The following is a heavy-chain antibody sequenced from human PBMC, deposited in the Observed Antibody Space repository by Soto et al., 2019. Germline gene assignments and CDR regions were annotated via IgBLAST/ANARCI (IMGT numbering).Heavy chain of an antibody. Sequence: ASVKGSCKASGYTFTSYDINWARQASGQGLEYLGGIIPNNGNTNYAQKFQGRVTMTRDASTSTAYMELSSLRSEDTAVYYCARCHVYGDYDYYYFGMDVWGQGTTVTVSS. CDR1: GYTFTSYD. CDR3: ARCHVYGDYDYYYFGMDV. CDR2: IIPNNGNT. V-gene: IGHV1-8*01. D-gene: IGHD4-17*01. J-gene: IGHJ6*02.